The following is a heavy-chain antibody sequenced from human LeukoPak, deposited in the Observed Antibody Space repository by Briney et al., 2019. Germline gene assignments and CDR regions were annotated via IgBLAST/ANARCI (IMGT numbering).Heavy chain of an antibody. V-gene: IGHV1-69*02. J-gene: IGHJ6*02. Sequence: SVKVSCKASGGTFSSYTISWVRQAPGQGLEWMGRIIPILGIANYAQKFQGRVTITADKSTSTAYMELGSLRSEDTAVYYCARALYCSSTSCYYYYGMDVWGQGTTVTVSS. CDR2: IIPILGIA. CDR1: GGTFSSYT. CDR3: ARALYCSSTSCYYYYGMDV. D-gene: IGHD2-2*01.